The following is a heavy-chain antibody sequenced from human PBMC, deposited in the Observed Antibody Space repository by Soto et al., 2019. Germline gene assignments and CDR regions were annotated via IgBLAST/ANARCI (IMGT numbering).Heavy chain of an antibody. V-gene: IGHV1-2*04. CDR1: GYTFTGYY. CDR2: INPNSGGT. CDR3: ARDGAVAGTLLNY. Sequence: ASVKVSCKASGYTFTGYYMHWVRQAPGQGLEWMGWINPNSGGTNYAQKFQGWVTMTRDTSIRPAYMELGRLGSDDTAVYYCARDGAVAGTLLNYWGQGTLVTVSS. J-gene: IGHJ4*02. D-gene: IGHD6-19*01.